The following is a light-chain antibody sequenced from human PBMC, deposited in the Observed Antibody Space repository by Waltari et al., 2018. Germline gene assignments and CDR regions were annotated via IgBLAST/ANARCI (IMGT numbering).Light chain of an antibody. J-gene: IGKJ1*01. Sequence: DIQMTQSPSTLSASVGDRVTITCRASQSISSWLAWYQQKPGKAPKLLIYKAPRLESGVPSRFSGSGSGTEFTLTISSLQPDDFATYYCQQYNSYSEWTFGQGTKVEIK. CDR1: QSISSW. CDR2: KAP. CDR3: QQYNSYSEWT. V-gene: IGKV1-5*03.